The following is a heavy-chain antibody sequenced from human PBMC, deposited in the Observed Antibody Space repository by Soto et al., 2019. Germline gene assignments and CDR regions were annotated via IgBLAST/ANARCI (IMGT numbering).Heavy chain of an antibody. Sequence: PGGSLRLSCAASGFTFSSYAMGWVRQAPGKGLEWVSVISGSGGSTYYADSVKGRFTISRDNSKNTLYLQMNSLRAEDTAVYYCAKRAWGYFYFDYWGQGTLVTVSS. D-gene: IGHD1-26*01. CDR2: ISGSGGST. CDR1: GFTFSSYA. CDR3: AKRAWGYFYFDY. V-gene: IGHV3-23*01. J-gene: IGHJ4*02.